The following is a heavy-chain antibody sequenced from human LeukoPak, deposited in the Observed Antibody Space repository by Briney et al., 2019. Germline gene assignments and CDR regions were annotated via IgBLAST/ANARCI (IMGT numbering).Heavy chain of an antibody. J-gene: IGHJ4*02. V-gene: IGHV4-59*01. D-gene: IGHD3-22*01. CDR1: RGAISGYY. CDR3: ARARYYYASSGYLYFDY. Sequence: SESLSLTCTVPRGAISGYYWSWIREPPGKGLECVGYIFYRGSTNYKPSLKNPVIISVDTSKNQFSLKLSSVTAADTAVYYCARARYYYASSGYLYFDYWGQGSLITVSS. CDR2: IFYRGST.